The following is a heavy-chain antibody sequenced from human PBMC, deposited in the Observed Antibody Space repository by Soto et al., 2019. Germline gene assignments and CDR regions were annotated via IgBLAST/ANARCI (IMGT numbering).Heavy chain of an antibody. CDR2: ISGSGGST. V-gene: IGHV3-23*01. J-gene: IGHJ6*02. Sequence: SLRLSCTGSGFTFSSYAMSWVRQAPGKGLEWVSAISGSGGSTYYADSVKGRFTISRDNSKNTLYLQMNSLRAEDTAVYYCARYQLLPEHYYYYGMDVWGQGSPFAVS. CDR1: GFTFSSYA. D-gene: IGHD2-2*01. CDR3: ARYQLLPEHYYYYGMDV.